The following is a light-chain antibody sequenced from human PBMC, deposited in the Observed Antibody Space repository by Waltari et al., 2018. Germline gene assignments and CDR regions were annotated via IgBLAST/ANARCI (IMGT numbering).Light chain of an antibody. CDR2: GAA. V-gene: IGKV3-20*01. CDR3: QQYGSSSYT. Sequence: EIVLTQSPGTLSLSPGERATLSCRASQSVSSSYLAWYQQKPGQAPRLLIYGAASRATGIPDRFRGRGSGTDFMLTISRLEPEDFAVYYCQQYGSSSYTFGQGTKLEIK. J-gene: IGKJ2*01. CDR1: QSVSSSY.